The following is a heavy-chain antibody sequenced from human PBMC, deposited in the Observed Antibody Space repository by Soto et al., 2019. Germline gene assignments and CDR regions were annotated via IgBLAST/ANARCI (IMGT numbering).Heavy chain of an antibody. Sequence: QVQLQESGPGLVKPSGTLSLTCAVSGGSISSSNWWSWVRQPPGKGLEWIGEIYHSGSTNYNPSLKSRVTISVDKSTNQFSRKLSSVTAADTAVYYCARVSGSYYSGMDVWGQGTTVTVSS. CDR3: ARVSGSYYSGMDV. J-gene: IGHJ6*02. CDR1: GGSISSSNW. V-gene: IGHV4-4*02. CDR2: IYHSGST. D-gene: IGHD1-26*01.